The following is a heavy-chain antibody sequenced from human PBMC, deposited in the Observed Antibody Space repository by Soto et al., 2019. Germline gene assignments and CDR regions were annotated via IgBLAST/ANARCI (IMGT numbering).Heavy chain of an antibody. V-gene: IGHV2-5*02. Sequence: QITLRESGPTLVQPTQTLTLTCALSGVSLSTSGEGVGWIRQPPGKALEWLALIYWDDDKRFSPSLKIRLAITRDISKNQVVMTMTDMAPEDTAIYYCAPRQRTVVVGAPFDLWGQGSQVTVSS. CDR3: APRQRTVVVGAPFDL. D-gene: IGHD2-15*01. CDR2: IYWDDDK. CDR1: GVSLSTSGEG. J-gene: IGHJ4*02.